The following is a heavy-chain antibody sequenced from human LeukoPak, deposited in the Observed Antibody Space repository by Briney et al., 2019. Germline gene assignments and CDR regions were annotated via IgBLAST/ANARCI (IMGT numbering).Heavy chain of an antibody. CDR3: ARALTTADAFDI. J-gene: IGHJ3*02. CDR1: EFTFSNDW. D-gene: IGHD3-3*01. CDR2: IRCSSSYK. Sequence: EGSLRLYCADSEFTFSNDWMSWVRQAPGKGLEWVSSIRCSSSYKYSADSEKRRFTISRDNAKNSLYLQMNSLRAEDTAVYYCARALTTADAFDIWGLGTMVTVSS. V-gene: IGHV3-21*01.